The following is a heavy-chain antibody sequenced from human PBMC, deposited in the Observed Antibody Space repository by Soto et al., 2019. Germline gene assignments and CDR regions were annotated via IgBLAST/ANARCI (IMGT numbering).Heavy chain of an antibody. CDR1: GYTFTSYA. J-gene: IGHJ5*02. V-gene: IGHV7-4-1*01. CDR3: ARGLRISPTRGFDP. CDR2: INTNTGNP. Sequence: QVPLVQSGSELKKPGASVKVSCKASGYTFTSYAMNWVRQAPGQGLEWMGWINTNTGNPTYAQGFTGRFVFSLDTSVSTAYLQICSLKAEDTAVYYCARGLRISPTRGFDPWGQGTLVTVSS.